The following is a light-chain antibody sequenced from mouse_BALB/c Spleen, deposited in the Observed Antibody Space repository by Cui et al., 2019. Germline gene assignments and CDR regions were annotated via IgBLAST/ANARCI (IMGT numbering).Light chain of an antibody. Sequence: ENVLTQSPAIMAASLGQKVTMTCSASSSVSPSYLHWYQQKSGASPKPLIHRTSNLASGVPARFSGSGSGTSYSLAISSVEAEDDATYYCQQWSGYPFTFGGGTKLEIK. CDR3: QQWSGYPFT. J-gene: IGKJ2*01. CDR1: SSVSPSY. V-gene: IGKV4-58*01. CDR2: RTS.